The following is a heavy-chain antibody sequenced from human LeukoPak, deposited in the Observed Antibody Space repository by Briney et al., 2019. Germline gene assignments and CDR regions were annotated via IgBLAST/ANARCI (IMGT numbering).Heavy chain of an antibody. J-gene: IGHJ4*02. D-gene: IGHD2-21*01. CDR1: GFTFSSSA. CDR2: ISYDGSNR. V-gene: IGHV3-30*04. Sequence: GGSLRLSCAASGFTFSSSAMSWVRQAPGKGLEWVAIISYDGSNRYYADSVKGRFTISRDSSKNTLYLQMNSLRAEDTAIYYCARAVYTAVIAPFDYWGQGTLVTVSS. CDR3: ARAVYTAVIAPFDY.